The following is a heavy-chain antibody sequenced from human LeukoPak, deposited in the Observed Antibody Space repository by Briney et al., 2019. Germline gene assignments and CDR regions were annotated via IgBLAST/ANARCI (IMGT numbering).Heavy chain of an antibody. J-gene: IGHJ4*02. CDR1: DYTFIAFG. Sequence: ASVKVSCKASDYTFIAFGISWVRQAPGQGLEWMAWISAYNGNTNYAQKFQGRVTMTTDTSTSTAYMDLRSLRSDDTAVYYCARGIPAAEYYFDYWGQGTLVTVSS. CDR2: ISAYNGNT. D-gene: IGHD2-2*01. CDR3: ARGIPAAEYYFDY. V-gene: IGHV1-18*01.